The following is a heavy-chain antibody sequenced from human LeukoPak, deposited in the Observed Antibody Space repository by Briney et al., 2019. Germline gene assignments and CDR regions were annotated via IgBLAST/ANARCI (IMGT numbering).Heavy chain of an antibody. CDR3: VRGSRWLQYAFDY. Sequence: PGGSLGVSCAASGFTFSDYYMSWIRQAPGKGLEWISYISSGGNAILYTASVQGRFTTSRDDAKDSLFLQMSSLRDDDTAVYYCVRGSRWLQYAFDYWGQGILVTVSS. J-gene: IGHJ4*02. D-gene: IGHD5-24*01. CDR1: GFTFSDYY. V-gene: IGHV3-11*04. CDR2: ISSGGNAI.